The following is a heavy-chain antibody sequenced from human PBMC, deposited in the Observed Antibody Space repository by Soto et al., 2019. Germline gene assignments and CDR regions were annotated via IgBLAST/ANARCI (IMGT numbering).Heavy chain of an antibody. CDR2: IIPLLDIA. D-gene: IGHD2-8*02. J-gene: IGHJ6*02. V-gene: IGHV1-69*02. Sequence: QAQLVQSGAEVKKPGSSVKVSCKASGGTFSSHTINWVRQAPGQGLEWMGRIIPLLDIANFAQKFQGRVRITAEKSTSTAYMELSSLRSDDTAVYYCARGTRALVGDVRGQGTTVIVSS. CDR3: ARGTRALVGDV. CDR1: GGTFSSHT.